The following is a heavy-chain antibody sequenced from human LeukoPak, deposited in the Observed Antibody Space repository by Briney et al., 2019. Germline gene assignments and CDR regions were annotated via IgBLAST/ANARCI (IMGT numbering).Heavy chain of an antibody. J-gene: IGHJ4*02. CDR1: GFTFSSYA. Sequence: PGGSPRLSCAASGFTFSSYAMSWVRQAPGKGLEWVSAISGSGGSTYYADSVKGRFTISRDNSKNTLYLQMNSLRAEDTAVYYCALDSSSWYKGNFDYWGQGTLVTVSS. CDR3: ALDSSSWYKGNFDY. V-gene: IGHV3-23*01. D-gene: IGHD6-13*01. CDR2: ISGSGGST.